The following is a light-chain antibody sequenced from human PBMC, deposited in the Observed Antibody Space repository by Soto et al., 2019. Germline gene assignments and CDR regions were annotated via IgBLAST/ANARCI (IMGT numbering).Light chain of an antibody. CDR3: QSYDSSLSARV. V-gene: IGLV1-40*01. CDR2: ANT. Sequence: QSVLTQPPSVSGASGQGVTISCTGSSSNIGSNFDVHWYQQFPGTPPKLLIYANTIRPSGVPDRFSGSKSGTSASLVITWLQTEDEGDYYCQSYDSSLSARVFGGGTKLTVL. CDR1: SSNIGSNFD. J-gene: IGLJ3*02.